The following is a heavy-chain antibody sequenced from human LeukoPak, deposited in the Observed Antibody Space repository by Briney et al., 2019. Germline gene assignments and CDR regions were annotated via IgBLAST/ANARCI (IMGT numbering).Heavy chain of an antibody. CDR2: ISAYNGNT. V-gene: IGHV1-18*01. Sequence: ASVKVSCKASGYTLTSYDINWVRQATGQGLEWMGWISAYNGNTNYAQKLQGRVTMTTDTSTSTAYMELRSLRSDDTAVYYCARDPVWYFDLWGRGTLVTVSS. CDR1: GYTLTSYD. J-gene: IGHJ2*01. CDR3: ARDPVWYFDL.